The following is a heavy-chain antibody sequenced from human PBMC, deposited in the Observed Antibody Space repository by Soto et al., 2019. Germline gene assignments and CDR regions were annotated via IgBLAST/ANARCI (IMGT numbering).Heavy chain of an antibody. V-gene: IGHV6-1*01. Sequence: SQTLSLTCVISGDSVSSNSAAWNWIRQSPSRGLEWLGRTYYRSKWHNNYAVSVKSRITINPDTSKNHFSLQLNSVTPEDTAVYYCARANEYTSSSGMDVWGQGTTVTVSS. J-gene: IGHJ6*02. CDR3: ARANEYTSSSGMDV. CDR2: TYYRSKWHN. CDR1: GDSVSSNSAA. D-gene: IGHD6-6*01.